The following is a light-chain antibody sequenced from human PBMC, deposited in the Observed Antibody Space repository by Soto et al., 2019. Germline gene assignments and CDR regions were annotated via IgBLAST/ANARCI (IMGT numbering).Light chain of an antibody. CDR1: QSISNS. CDR3: PQSFSPPYS. J-gene: IGKJ2*01. V-gene: IGKV1-39*01. Sequence: DIQMTQSLSSLSASVGDTVTITCRASQSISNSLSWYQQKPGKAPKFLIYVASTLQRGVPSRFSGSRSGTDFTLSISSLQPEDVATYYCPQSFSPPYSFGQWTKVEIK. CDR2: VAS.